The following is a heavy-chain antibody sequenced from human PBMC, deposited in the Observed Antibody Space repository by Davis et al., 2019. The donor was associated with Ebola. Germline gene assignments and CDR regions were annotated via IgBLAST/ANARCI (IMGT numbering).Heavy chain of an antibody. Sequence: MPSETLSLTCAVYGGSFSGYYWSWIRQPPGKGLEWIGEINHSGSTNYNPSLKSRVTISVDTSKNQFSLKLSSVTAADTAVYYCARDNLSYYGMDVWGKGTTVTVSS. CDR3: ARDNLSYYGMDV. CDR2: INHSGST. J-gene: IGHJ6*04. CDR1: GGSFSGYY. V-gene: IGHV4-34*01. D-gene: IGHD2/OR15-2a*01.